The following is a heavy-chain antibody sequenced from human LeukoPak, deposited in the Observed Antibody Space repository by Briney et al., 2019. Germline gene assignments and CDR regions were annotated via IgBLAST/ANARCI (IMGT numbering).Heavy chain of an antibody. J-gene: IGHJ3*02. CDR2: INPSGDST. CDR3: ARGPPNWGFDM. Sequence: ASVKVSCKASGYTFTINHIHWVRQAPGQGLEWMGVINPSGDSTTYAQNFQGRVTMTRSTSISIAYMELSSLRSEDTAVYYCARGPPNWGFDMWGQGTMVTVSS. CDR1: GYTFTINH. V-gene: IGHV1-46*01. D-gene: IGHD7-27*01.